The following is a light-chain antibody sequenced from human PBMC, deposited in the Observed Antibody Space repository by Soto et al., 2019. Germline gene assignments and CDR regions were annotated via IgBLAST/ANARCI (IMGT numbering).Light chain of an antibody. V-gene: IGKV3-11*01. CDR2: DAS. J-gene: IGKJ1*01. CDR3: QQRSIWPPT. Sequence: EIVLTQSPATLSLSPGERATLSCRASQSVSSYLAWYQQKPGQAPRLLIYDASNRATGIPARFSGSGSGTDFTLTIRSLEPEDFAVYYCQQRSIWPPTFGQGTKVEIK. CDR1: QSVSSY.